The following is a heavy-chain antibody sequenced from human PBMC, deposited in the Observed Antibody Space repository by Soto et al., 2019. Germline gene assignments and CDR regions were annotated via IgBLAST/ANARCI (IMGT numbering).Heavy chain of an antibody. V-gene: IGHV3-30-3*01. J-gene: IGHJ3*02. D-gene: IGHD3-3*01. CDR1: GFTFSSYA. CDR3: AREFSDAFDT. CDR2: ISYDGSNK. Sequence: PGGSLRLSCAASGFTFSSYAMHWVRQAPGKGLEWVAVISYDGSNKYYADSVKGRFTISRDNSKNTLYLQMNSLRAEDTAVYYCAREFSDAFDTWGQGTMVTVSS.